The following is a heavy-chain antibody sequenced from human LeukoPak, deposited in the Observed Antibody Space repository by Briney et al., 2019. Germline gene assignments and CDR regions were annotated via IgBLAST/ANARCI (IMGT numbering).Heavy chain of an antibody. V-gene: IGHV4-61*01. Sequence: SETLSLTWTVSGGSVSSGSYYWSWIRQPPGKGLEWIGYIYYSGSTNYNPSLKSRVTISVDTSKNQFSLKLSSVTAADTAVYYCARGGVVVAATPFDYWGQGTLVTVSS. J-gene: IGHJ4*02. CDR2: IYYSGST. CDR3: ARGGVVVAATPFDY. D-gene: IGHD2-15*01. CDR1: GGSVSSGSYY.